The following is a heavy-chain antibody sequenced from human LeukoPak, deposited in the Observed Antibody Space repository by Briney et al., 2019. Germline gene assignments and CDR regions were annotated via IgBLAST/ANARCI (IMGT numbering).Heavy chain of an antibody. CDR1: GYTFTNYY. Sequence: GASVRVSCKASGYTFTNYYILWVRQAPGQGLEWMGFINPSGGSTSYAQKFQGRVTITADKSTSTAYMELSSLRSEDTAVYYCASYDSSGYYLDYWGQGTLVTVSS. V-gene: IGHV1-46*01. J-gene: IGHJ4*02. CDR2: INPSGGST. CDR3: ASYDSSGYYLDY. D-gene: IGHD3-22*01.